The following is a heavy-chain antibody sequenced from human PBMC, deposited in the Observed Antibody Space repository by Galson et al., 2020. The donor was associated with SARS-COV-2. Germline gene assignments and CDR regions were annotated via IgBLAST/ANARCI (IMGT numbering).Heavy chain of an antibody. V-gene: IGHV1-24*01. J-gene: IGHJ5*02. CDR3: AAAFAYQMLPLNL. CDR1: GYTLTELS. Sequence: ASVTVSCKVSGYTLTELSMQWVRQAPGQGLEWMGGFDPEYGGTVYAQKFLGRVTMTEDTSTDTAYLEVRGLGSEDTAVYYCAAAFAYQMLPLNLWGQGTLVTVSS. D-gene: IGHD2-2*01. CDR2: FDPEYGGT.